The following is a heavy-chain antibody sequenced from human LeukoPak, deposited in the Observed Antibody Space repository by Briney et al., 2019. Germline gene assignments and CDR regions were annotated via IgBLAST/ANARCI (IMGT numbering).Heavy chain of an antibody. J-gene: IGHJ5*02. CDR2: LYSGGST. CDR1: GFTFSDYY. CDR3: ARAPIVGAHVPMKSDGGWFDP. Sequence: PGGSLRLSCAASGFTFSDYYMSWVRQAPGKGLEWVSVLYSGGSTYYADSVKGRFTISRDNSKNTLYLQMNSLRAEDTAVYYCARAPIVGAHVPMKSDGGWFDPWGQGTLVTVSS. V-gene: IGHV3-53*01. D-gene: IGHD1-26*01.